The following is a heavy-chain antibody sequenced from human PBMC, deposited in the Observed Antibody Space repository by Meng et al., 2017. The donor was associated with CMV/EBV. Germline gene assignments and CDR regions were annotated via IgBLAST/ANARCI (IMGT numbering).Heavy chain of an antibody. CDR1: GFTFSSYG. CDR2: IRYDGSNK. CDR3: AKDQADSSGWLTTFDY. J-gene: IGHJ4*02. V-gene: IGHV3-30*02. D-gene: IGHD6-19*01. Sequence: GESLKISCAASGFTFSSYGMHWVRQAPGKGLEWVAFIRYDGSNKYYADSVKGRFTISRDNSKNTLYLQMNSLRAEDTAVYYCAKDQADSSGWLTTFDYWGQGTLVTVSS.